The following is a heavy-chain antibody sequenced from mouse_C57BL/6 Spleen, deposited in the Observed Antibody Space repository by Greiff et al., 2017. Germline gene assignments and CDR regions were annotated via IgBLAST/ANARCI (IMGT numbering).Heavy chain of an antibody. V-gene: IGHV1-15*01. Sequence: QVQLQQSGAELVRPGASVTLSCKASGYTFTDYEMHWVKQTPVHGLEWIGAIDPETGGTAYNQKFKGKAILTADKSSSTAYMELRSLTSEDSAVYYCTNDGYYRFAYWGQGTLVTVS. D-gene: IGHD2-3*01. CDR3: TNDGYYRFAY. J-gene: IGHJ3*01. CDR2: IDPETGGT. CDR1: GYTFTDYE.